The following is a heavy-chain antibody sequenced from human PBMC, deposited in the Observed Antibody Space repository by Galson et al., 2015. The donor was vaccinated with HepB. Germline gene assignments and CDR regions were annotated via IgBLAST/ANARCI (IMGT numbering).Heavy chain of an antibody. J-gene: IGHJ2*01. D-gene: IGHD3-10*01. V-gene: IGHV3-74*01. CDR2: INSDGSST. CDR1: GFTFSSYW. Sequence: SLRLSCAASGFTFSSYWMHWVRQAPGKGLVWVSRINSDGSSTSYADSVKGRFTISRDNAKNTLYLQMNSLRAEDTAVYYCARTGAMSELLWFGELLIPYFDLWGRGTLVTVSS. CDR3: ARTGAMSELLWFGELLIPYFDL.